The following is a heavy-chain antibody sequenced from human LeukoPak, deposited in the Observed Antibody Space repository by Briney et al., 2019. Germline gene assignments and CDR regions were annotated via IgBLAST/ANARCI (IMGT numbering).Heavy chain of an antibody. V-gene: IGHV4-34*01. CDR1: GGSFSGYY. Sequence: SETLSLTCAVYGGSFSGYYWSRIRQPPGKGLEWIGEINHSGSTNYNPSLKSRVTISVDTSENQFSLKLSSVTAADTAVYYCARMGPEMATIRDYWGQGTLVTVSS. CDR3: ARMGPEMATIRDY. CDR2: INHSGST. J-gene: IGHJ4*02. D-gene: IGHD5-24*01.